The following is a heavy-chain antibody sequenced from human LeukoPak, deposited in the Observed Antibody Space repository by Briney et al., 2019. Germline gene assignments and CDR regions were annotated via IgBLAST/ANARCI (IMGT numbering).Heavy chain of an antibody. CDR2: ISYDGSNK. V-gene: IGHV3-30*04. CDR1: GFTFSSYA. D-gene: IGHD4-17*01. CDR3: AKDLNYGDLLDY. Sequence: GGSLRLSCAASGFTFSSYAMHWVGQAPGKGLEGGAVISYDGSNKYYAYSVKGPFTISRDNSKNTLYLQMNSLRAEDTAVYYCAKDLNYGDLLDYWGQGTLVTVSS. J-gene: IGHJ4*02.